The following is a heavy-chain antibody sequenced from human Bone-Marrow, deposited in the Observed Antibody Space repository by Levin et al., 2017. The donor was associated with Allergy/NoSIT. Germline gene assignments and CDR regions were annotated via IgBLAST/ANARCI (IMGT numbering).Heavy chain of an antibody. D-gene: IGHD6-13*01. CDR2: IYHSGNT. J-gene: IGHJ4*02. V-gene: IGHV4-4*02. Sequence: SQTLSLTCAVSGDSISSSYWWSWVRQPPGKGLEWIGEIYHSGNTNYNPSLRSRVIISADKSKNQFSLKLSSVTAADTAVYYCAREGISSRLYYWGQGALVTVSS. CDR3: AREGISSRLYY. CDR1: GDSISSSYW.